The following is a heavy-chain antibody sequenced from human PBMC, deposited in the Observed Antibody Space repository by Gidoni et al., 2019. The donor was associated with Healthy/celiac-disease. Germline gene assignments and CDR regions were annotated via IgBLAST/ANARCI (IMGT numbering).Heavy chain of an antibody. CDR2: ISNSGST. Sequence: VQLQQWGAGLLQPSETLSLTCVVYGGSFSGYYWSWIRQPPGKGLEWIGEISNSGSTNHNPSLKSRVTISVDTSKNQFSLKLSSVTAADTAVYYCARNIAARGDYWGQGTLVTVSS. V-gene: IGHV4-34*01. D-gene: IGHD6-6*01. CDR1: GGSFSGYY. CDR3: ARNIAARGDY. J-gene: IGHJ4*02.